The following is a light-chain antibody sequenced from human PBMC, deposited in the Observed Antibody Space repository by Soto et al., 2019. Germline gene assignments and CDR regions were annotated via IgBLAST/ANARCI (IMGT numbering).Light chain of an antibody. Sequence: QSVLTQPASVSGSPGQSITISCTGTSSDVGGYNYVSWYQQHPGKAPKLMIYEVSNRPSGVSNRFSGSKSGNTASLTISGLQAEDEADYYCSSYTSSSTLRVFGTGTKVTVL. CDR2: EVS. CDR3: SSYTSSSTLRV. CDR1: SSDVGGYNY. V-gene: IGLV2-14*01. J-gene: IGLJ1*01.